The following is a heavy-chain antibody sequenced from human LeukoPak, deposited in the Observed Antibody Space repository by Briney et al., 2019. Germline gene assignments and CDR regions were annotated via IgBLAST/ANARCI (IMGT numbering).Heavy chain of an antibody. D-gene: IGHD2-15*01. V-gene: IGHV4-39*01. CDR1: RGSLSSSAYR. CDR3: ARLWSTDCSGGSCPHQPNS. Sequence: SGTLSLTSTLSRGSLSSSAYRWGWVRQPPGNGLEWLGCIHIGGSTYYNPSFKSRVTISVDTSKNQFSLKLRSVTAAATAMYYCARLWSTDCSGGSCPHQPNSWGQGTLVTVSS. CDR2: IHIGGST. J-gene: IGHJ4*02.